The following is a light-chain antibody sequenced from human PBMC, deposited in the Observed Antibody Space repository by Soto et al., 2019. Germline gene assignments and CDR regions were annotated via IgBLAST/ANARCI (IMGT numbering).Light chain of an antibody. J-gene: IGKJ5*01. CDR3: QQAISFPLT. CDR1: QGISNV. Sequence: DIQMTQSPSSVSASIGDRVTITCRASQGISNVLGWYQQKPGKAPALMISGTSSLQSGVPSRFSGSGSETDFTLTISSLQPEDFATYYCQQAISFPLTFGQGTRLEIK. V-gene: IGKV1-12*01. CDR2: GTS.